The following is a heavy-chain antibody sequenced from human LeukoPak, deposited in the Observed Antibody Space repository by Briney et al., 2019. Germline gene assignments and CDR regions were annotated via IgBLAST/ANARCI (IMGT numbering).Heavy chain of an antibody. D-gene: IGHD3-10*01. CDR2: ISYDGSNK. CDR3: ARDQFGELVVCTFHI. V-gene: IGHV3-30-3*01. Sequence: PGGSLRLSCAASGFTFSSYAMHWVRQAPGKGLEWVAVISYDGSNKYYADSVKGRFTISRDNSKNTLYLQMNSLRDEDTAVYYCARDQFGELVVCTFHIWGQGTMVTVSS. CDR1: GFTFSSYA. J-gene: IGHJ3*02.